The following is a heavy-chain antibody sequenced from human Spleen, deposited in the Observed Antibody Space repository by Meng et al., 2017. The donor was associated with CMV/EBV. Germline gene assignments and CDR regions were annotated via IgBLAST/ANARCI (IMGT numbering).Heavy chain of an antibody. D-gene: IGHD7-27*01. Sequence: ASVKVSCKASGYTFTGYYMYWVRQAPGQGLEWMGWINPNSGATNYVQKFQGRVTMTRDTSISTGYMELTRLTSDDTAVYYCARDKNWGPDYWGQGTLVTVSS. CDR1: GYTFTGYY. CDR2: INPNSGAT. V-gene: IGHV1-2*02. CDR3: ARDKNWGPDY. J-gene: IGHJ4*02.